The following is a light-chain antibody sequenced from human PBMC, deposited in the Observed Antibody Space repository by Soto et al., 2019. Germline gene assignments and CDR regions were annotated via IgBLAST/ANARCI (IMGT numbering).Light chain of an antibody. CDR3: QQYGSSLET. CDR1: QSVTSNF. Sequence: EIVLPLSPGTLSLSRGEGCTFSCRAGQSVTSNFLAWYQQKSGQTPRLLIYGASSRATGIPDRFSGSGSGTDFTLTISRLEPEDFAVYYCQQYGSSLETFGQGTNVDI. V-gene: IGKV3-20*01. J-gene: IGKJ1*01. CDR2: GAS.